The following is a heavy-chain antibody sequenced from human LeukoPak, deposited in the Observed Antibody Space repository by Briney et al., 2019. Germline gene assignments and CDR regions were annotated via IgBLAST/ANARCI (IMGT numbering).Heavy chain of an antibody. CDR3: ARAGYDGGWEDY. CDR2: IYYSGST. D-gene: IGHD5-12*01. V-gene: IGHV4-59*08. Sequence: SETLSLTCTVSGGSISSYYWSWIRQPPGKGLEWIGYIYYSGSTNYNPSLKSRVTISVDTSKNQFSLKLSSVTAADTAVYYCARAGYDGGWEDYWGQGTLVTVSS. CDR1: GGSISSYY. J-gene: IGHJ4*02.